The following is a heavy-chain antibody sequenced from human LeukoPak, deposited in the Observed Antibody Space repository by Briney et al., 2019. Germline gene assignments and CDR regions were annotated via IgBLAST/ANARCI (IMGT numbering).Heavy chain of an antibody. CDR3: ARSSRVDANDAFDI. Sequence: PGGSLRLSCVASGFTFSSYSMNWVCQAPGKGLEWVSSISKNSGYMYYIDSVKGRFTISRDNAKNSMYLQMNSLRAEDTAVYYCARSSRVDANDAFDIWGQGTMVTVSP. D-gene: IGHD2-15*01. J-gene: IGHJ3*02. CDR1: GFTFSSYS. CDR2: ISKNSGYM. V-gene: IGHV3-21*01.